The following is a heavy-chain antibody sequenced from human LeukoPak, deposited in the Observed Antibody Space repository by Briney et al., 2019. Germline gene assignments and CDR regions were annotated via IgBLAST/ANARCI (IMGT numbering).Heavy chain of an antibody. Sequence: SQTLSLTCTVSGGSISSGDYYWSWIRQPPGKGLEWIGYIYYSGSTYYNPSLKSRVTISVDTSKSQFSLKLSSVTAADTAVYYCARVYGDYVIGFDYWGQGTLVTVSS. V-gene: IGHV4-30-4*01. CDR3: ARVYGDYVIGFDY. CDR2: IYYSGST. CDR1: GGSISSGDYY. D-gene: IGHD4-17*01. J-gene: IGHJ4*02.